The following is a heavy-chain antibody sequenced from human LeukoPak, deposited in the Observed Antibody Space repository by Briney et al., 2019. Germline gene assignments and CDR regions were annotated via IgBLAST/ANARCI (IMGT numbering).Heavy chain of an antibody. CDR1: GGSISSSSYY. J-gene: IGHJ4*02. CDR2: IYYSGST. CDR3: ARGPRITMVRGVMTYYFDY. Sequence: PSETLSLTCTVSGGSISSSSYYWGWIRQPPGKGLEWIGSIYYSGSTYYNPSLKSRVTISVDTSKNQFSLKLSSVTAADTAVYFCARGPRITMVRGVMTYYFDYWGQGTLVTVSS. D-gene: IGHD3-10*01. V-gene: IGHV4-39*07.